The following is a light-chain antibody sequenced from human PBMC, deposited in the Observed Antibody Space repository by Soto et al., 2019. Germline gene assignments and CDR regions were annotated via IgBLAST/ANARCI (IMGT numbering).Light chain of an antibody. CDR2: GAS. CDR3: PQYGSSPLT. Sequence: EIVLTQSPGTLSLSPGERVTLSCRASQTVSGSHLAWYQQKPGQAPRLLIYGASSTATGIPDRFSGSGSGTDYNLSISRLEPEDFAVYYCPQYGSSPLTFGGGTKVEIK. CDR1: QTVSGSH. J-gene: IGKJ4*01. V-gene: IGKV3-20*01.